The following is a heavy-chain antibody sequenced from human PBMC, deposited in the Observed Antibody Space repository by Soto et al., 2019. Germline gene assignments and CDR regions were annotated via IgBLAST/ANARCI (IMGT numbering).Heavy chain of an antibody. CDR2: ISGSGGST. CDR3: AKGVWGNGYYYVWYFDY. Sequence: GGSLRLSCAASGFTFSSYAMSWVRQAPGKGLEWVSAISGSGGSTYYAYSVKGRFTISRDNSKNTLYLQMNSLRAEDTAAYYCAKGVWGNGYYYVWYFDYWGQGTLVTVSS. V-gene: IGHV3-23*01. J-gene: IGHJ4*02. CDR1: GFTFSSYA. D-gene: IGHD3-22*01.